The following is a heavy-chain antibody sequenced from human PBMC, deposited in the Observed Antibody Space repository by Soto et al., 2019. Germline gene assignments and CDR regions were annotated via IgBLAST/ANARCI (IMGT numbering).Heavy chain of an antibody. CDR1: GFAFSSYW. D-gene: IGHD3-3*02. J-gene: IGHJ4*02. CDR3: ARGRHINIFEVVYFDF. V-gene: IGHV3-7*01. CDR2: IAEDGSEK. Sequence: SLRLSCAASGFAFSSYWMSWVRQAPGKGLEWVANIAEDGSEKYFVDSVKGRLTISRDNAKNSLYLQINSLRAEDTAVYYCARGRHINIFEVVYFDFWGRGSLVTVSS.